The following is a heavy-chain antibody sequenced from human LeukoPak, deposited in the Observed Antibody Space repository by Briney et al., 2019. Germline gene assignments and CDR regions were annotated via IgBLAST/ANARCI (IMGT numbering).Heavy chain of an antibody. V-gene: IGHV3-48*04. Sequence: GGSLRLSCAASGFTFSSYSMIWVRQAPGKGLEWVSYIGGSGPTIYYADSVKGRFTISRDNAKNSLYLQMNSLRVEDTAVYYCARGGQWELLHLDYWGQGTLVTVSS. CDR3: ARGGQWELLHLDY. D-gene: IGHD1-26*01. CDR1: GFTFSSYS. CDR2: IGGSGPTI. J-gene: IGHJ4*02.